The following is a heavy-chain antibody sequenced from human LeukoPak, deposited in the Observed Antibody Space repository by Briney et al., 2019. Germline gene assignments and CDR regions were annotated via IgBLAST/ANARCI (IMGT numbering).Heavy chain of an antibody. J-gene: IGHJ4*02. CDR1: GGSISSYY. V-gene: IGHV4-59*01. CDR3: AISPRVGYGSGAWGY. Sequence: PSETLSLTCTASGGSISSYYWSWIRQPPGKGLEWIGYIYYSGSTNYNPSLKSRVTISVDTSKNQFSLKLSSVTAADTAVYYCAISPRVGYGSGAWGYWGQGTLVTVSS. CDR2: IYYSGST. D-gene: IGHD3-10*01.